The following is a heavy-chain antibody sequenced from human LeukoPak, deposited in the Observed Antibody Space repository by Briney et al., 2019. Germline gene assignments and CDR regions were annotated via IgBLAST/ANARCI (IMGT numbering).Heavy chain of an antibody. CDR3: AKGGDTAMVSVSAFDI. CDR2: ISDAGGIT. Sequence: GGSLRLSCTASGFTFSRYSMSWVRQAPGKGLEWVSVISDAGGITVYADSVKGRFTISRDNSKNTLYLQMNSLRAEDTAVYYCAKGGDTAMVSVSAFDIWGQGTMVTVSS. D-gene: IGHD5-18*01. J-gene: IGHJ3*02. CDR1: GFTFSRYS. V-gene: IGHV3-23*01.